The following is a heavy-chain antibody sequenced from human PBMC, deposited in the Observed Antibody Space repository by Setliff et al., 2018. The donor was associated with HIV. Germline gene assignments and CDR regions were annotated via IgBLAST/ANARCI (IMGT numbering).Heavy chain of an antibody. D-gene: IGHD6-13*01. CDR3: AKDYLSSSTWYGGLGY. CDR2: ISGGGGIT. V-gene: IGHV3-23*01. Sequence: GGSLRLSCAASGFTFSNYAMTWVRQAPGTGLECVSAISGGGGITYYADSVKGRFTISRDNSKNTLYLQMNSLRVEDTALYYCAKDYLSSSTWYGGLGYWGKGTTVTVSS. J-gene: IGHJ6*04. CDR1: GFTFSNYA.